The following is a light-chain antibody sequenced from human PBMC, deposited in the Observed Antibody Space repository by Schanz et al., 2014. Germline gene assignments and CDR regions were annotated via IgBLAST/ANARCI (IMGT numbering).Light chain of an antibody. CDR3: QSYDNSLSAWV. Sequence: QSVLTQPPSASGPPGQRVPISCSGSSSNIGSNFLYWYQQLPGTAPKLLIYRNNQRPSGVPDRFSGSRSGTSASLAITGLQAEDEADYYCQSYDNSLSAWVFGGGTKLTVL. CDR1: SSNIGSNF. CDR2: RNN. J-gene: IGLJ3*02. V-gene: IGLV1-47*01.